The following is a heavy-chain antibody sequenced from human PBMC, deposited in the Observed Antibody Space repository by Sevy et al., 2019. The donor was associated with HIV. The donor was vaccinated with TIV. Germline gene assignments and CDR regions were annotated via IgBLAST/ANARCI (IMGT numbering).Heavy chain of an antibody. CDR2: ISYDGSNK. CDR3: AKDPKWGDYGPPVYGMDV. V-gene: IGHV3-30*18. D-gene: IGHD4-17*01. Sequence: GGSLRLSCAASGFTFSSYGMHWVRQAPGKGLEWVAVISYDGSNKYYADSVKGRFTISRDNSKNTLYLQMNSLRAEDTAVYYCAKDPKWGDYGPPVYGMDVWGQGTTVTVSS. J-gene: IGHJ6*02. CDR1: GFTFSSYG.